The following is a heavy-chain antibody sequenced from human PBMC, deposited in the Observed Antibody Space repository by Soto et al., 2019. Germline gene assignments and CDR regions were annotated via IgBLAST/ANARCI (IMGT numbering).Heavy chain of an antibody. CDR1: GYTFTGYY. J-gene: IGHJ4*02. D-gene: IGHD2-21*01. Sequence: QVQLVQSGAEVKKPGASVKVFCKASGYTFTGYYMHWVRQAPGQGLEWMGWINPNSGGRNYAQKFQGWVTLTRDPSISTAYRELSRLRSDATAVYYCARGEGGPRWGSIDYCGQGTLVTVSS. CDR2: INPNSGGR. CDR3: ARGEGGPRWGSIDY. V-gene: IGHV1-2*04.